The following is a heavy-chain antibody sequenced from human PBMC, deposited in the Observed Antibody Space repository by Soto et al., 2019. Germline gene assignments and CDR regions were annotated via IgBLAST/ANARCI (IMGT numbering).Heavy chain of an antibody. J-gene: IGHJ4*02. V-gene: IGHV3-33*01. CDR1: GFTFSRYG. Sequence: QVQLVESGGGVVQPGRSLRLSCAASGFTFSRYGMHWVRQAPGKGLEWVAAILDDGSDQNYVDSVKGRFTISRDNSKNTLYLQMNSLRAEDTAVYYCARDDDYGDNGFYYWGQGTLVTVSS. CDR3: ARDDDYGDNGFYY. D-gene: IGHD4-17*01. CDR2: ILDDGSDQ.